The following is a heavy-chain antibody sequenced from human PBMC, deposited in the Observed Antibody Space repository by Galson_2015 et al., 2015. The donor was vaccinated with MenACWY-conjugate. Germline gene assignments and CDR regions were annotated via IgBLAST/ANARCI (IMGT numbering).Heavy chain of an antibody. CDR2: INVSGGST. V-gene: IGHV3-23*01. CDR1: GFAFSGYA. D-gene: IGHD3-10*01. Sequence: SLRLSCAGSGFAFSGYAMTWVRQAPGKGLKWVSTINVSGGSTHYADFVRGRATISRDNSRNTVYLQMNSLRVDDTAVYYCAREEWRSGSGSYNSYWGQGTLVTVSS. CDR3: AREEWRSGSGSYNSY. J-gene: IGHJ4*02.